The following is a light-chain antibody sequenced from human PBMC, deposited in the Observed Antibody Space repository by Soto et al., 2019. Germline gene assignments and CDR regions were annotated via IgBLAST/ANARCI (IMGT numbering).Light chain of an antibody. CDR1: SSDVGSSNL. Sequence: QSVLTQPASVSGSPGQSITISCTGTSSDVGSSNLVSWYQQHPGKAPKVMIYEGTQRPSGVSNRFSGSKSGNTASLTISGLQAEDEADYYCCSFAGSSTHVFGTGTKVTVL. J-gene: IGLJ1*01. V-gene: IGLV2-23*01. CDR2: EGT. CDR3: CSFAGSSTHV.